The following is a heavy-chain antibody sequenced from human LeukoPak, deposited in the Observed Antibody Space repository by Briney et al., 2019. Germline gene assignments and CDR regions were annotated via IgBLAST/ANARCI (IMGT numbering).Heavy chain of an antibody. CDR2: IYTSGST. CDR1: GVSISSGSYY. V-gene: IGHV4-61*02. Sequence: SSETLSLTCTVSGVSISSGSYYWSWIRQPAGKGLEWIGRIYTSGSTNYNPSLKSRVTISVDTSKNQFSLKLSSVTAADTAVYYCARDSSSWTSYWYFDLWGRGTLVTVSS. D-gene: IGHD6-13*01. CDR3: ARDSSSWTSYWYFDL. J-gene: IGHJ2*01.